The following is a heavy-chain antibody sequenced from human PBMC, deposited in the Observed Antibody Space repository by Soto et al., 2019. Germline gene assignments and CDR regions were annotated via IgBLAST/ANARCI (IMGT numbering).Heavy chain of an antibody. CDR3: ARHTSSGYYYQIEY. J-gene: IGHJ4*02. V-gene: IGHV4-39*01. CDR1: GGSISIGNYY. D-gene: IGHD3-3*01. CDR2: IFYSGTT. Sequence: SETLSLTCTVSGGSISIGNYYWGWIRQSPGKGLEWIGSIFYSGTTYYTPSLKSRVTISVDTSKNQFSLRLSSVTAADTAVYYCARHTSSGYYYQIEYWGQGTLVTVSS.